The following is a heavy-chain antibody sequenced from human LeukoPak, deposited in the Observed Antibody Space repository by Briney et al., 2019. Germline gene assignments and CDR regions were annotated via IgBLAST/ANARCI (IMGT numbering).Heavy chain of an antibody. CDR1: GFTFSSDA. CDR2: ISGGDGST. D-gene: IGHD2-15*01. Sequence: GGSLRLSCAASGFTFSSDAMSWVRQVPGKGLEWVSAISGGDGSTYYADSVKGRFTISRDNSKNTLYLQMNSLRAEDTAVYYCVKGGGGNWGQGTLVTVSS. CDR3: VKGGGGN. J-gene: IGHJ1*01. V-gene: IGHV3-23*01.